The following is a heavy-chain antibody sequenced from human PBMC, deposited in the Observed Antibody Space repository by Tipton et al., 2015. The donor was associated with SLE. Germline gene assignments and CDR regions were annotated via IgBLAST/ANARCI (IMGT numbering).Heavy chain of an antibody. CDR3: AKLGLRLYGMDV. CDR2: ISGSGGST. Sequence: GSLRLSCAASGFTFSSYAMSWVRQAPGKGLEWVSAISGSGGSTYYADSVKGRFTISRDNSKNTLYLQMNSLRAEDTALYYCAKLGLRLYGMDVWGQGTTVTVSS. V-gene: IGHV3-23*01. D-gene: IGHD1-7*01. CDR1: GFTFSSYA. J-gene: IGHJ6*02.